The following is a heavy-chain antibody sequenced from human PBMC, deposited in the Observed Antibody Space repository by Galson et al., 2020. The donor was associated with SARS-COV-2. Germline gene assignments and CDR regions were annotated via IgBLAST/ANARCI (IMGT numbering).Heavy chain of an antibody. V-gene: IGHV3-9*01. Sequence: GGSLRLSCAASGFTFDDYAMHWVRQAPGRGLEWVSGLSWNSGSIGYADSVKGRFTISRDNAKNSLYLQMNSLRAEDTALYYCAKDQSFHYYDSSGKAPYFDYWGQGTLVTVSS. J-gene: IGHJ4*02. D-gene: IGHD3-22*01. CDR3: AKDQSFHYYDSSGKAPYFDY. CDR2: LSWNSGSI. CDR1: GFTFDDYA.